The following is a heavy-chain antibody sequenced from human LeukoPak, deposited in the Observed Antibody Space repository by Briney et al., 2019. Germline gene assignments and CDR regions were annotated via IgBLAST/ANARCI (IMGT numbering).Heavy chain of an antibody. CDR3: ARRDQYVYSDY. V-gene: IGHV4-39*01. Sequence: PSETLSLTCTVSGGSISDSNYFWDWIRQPPGKGLECIGSIYYTGSTYYNPSLKRRVTISVDTSKNQFSLKLSSVTAADTAVYYCARRDQYVYSDYWGQGTLVTVSS. D-gene: IGHD3-16*01. CDR2: IYYTGST. J-gene: IGHJ4*02. CDR1: GGSISDSNYF.